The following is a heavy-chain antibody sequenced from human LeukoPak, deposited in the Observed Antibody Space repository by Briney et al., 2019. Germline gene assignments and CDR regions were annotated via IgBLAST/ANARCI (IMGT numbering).Heavy chain of an antibody. D-gene: IGHD3-10*02. J-gene: IGHJ4*02. Sequence: ASVKVSCKASGYTFIGYHMHWVRQAPGQGLEYTGRINPNSGDTKYAQEFQGRVTMTRDTSISTAYMELSRLRSDDTAVYYCARDLFGYWGQGTLVTVSS. CDR1: GYTFIGYH. V-gene: IGHV1-2*06. CDR2: INPNSGDT. CDR3: ARDLFGY.